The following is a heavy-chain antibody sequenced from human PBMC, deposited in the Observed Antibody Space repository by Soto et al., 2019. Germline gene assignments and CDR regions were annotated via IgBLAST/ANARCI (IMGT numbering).Heavy chain of an antibody. Sequence: ASVKVSCKASGYTFTSYGISWVRQAPGQGLEWMGWISAYNGNTSYAQKLQGRVTMTTDTSTSTAYMELRSLRSDDTAVYYCARDYVVVVVAATRPAGYYYAMDVWGEGTTVTVSS. CDR1: GYTFTSYG. J-gene: IGHJ6*04. CDR2: ISAYNGNT. D-gene: IGHD2-15*01. V-gene: IGHV1-18*04. CDR3: ARDYVVVVVAATRPAGYYYAMDV.